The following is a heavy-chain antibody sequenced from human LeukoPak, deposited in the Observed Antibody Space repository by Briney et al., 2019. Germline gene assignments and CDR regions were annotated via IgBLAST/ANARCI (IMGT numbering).Heavy chain of an antibody. CDR3: ASAREPTYGDYFDY. J-gene: IGHJ4*02. Sequence: PSQTLSLTCAVSGGSISSGGYSWSWIRQPPGKGLEWIGYIYHSGSTYYNPSLKSRVTISVDRSKNQFSLKLSSMTAPDTAVYYCASAREPTYGDYFDYWGQGTLVTVSS. CDR1: GGSISSGGYS. V-gene: IGHV4-30-2*01. D-gene: IGHD4-17*01. CDR2: IYHSGST.